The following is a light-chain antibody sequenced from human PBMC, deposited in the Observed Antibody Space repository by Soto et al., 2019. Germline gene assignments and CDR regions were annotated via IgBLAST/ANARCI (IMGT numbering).Light chain of an antibody. J-gene: IGKJ4*01. Sequence: IQMTQSPSTLSASVGDRVTITCRASQSVNGWLAWYQQKPGKAPKLLISEASSLDSGVPSRFSGSGSGTEYVLTITSLQPEDFATYYCQQYDTYSTFGGGTTMESK. CDR1: QSVNGW. V-gene: IGKV1-5*01. CDR3: QQYDTYST. CDR2: EAS.